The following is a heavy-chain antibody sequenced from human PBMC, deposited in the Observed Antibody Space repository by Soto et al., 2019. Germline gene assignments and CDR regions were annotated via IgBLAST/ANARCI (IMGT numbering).Heavy chain of an antibody. CDR1: EDSGRHASYY. D-gene: IGHD3-16*01. V-gene: IGHV4-61*01. Sequence: SVTQSLTYTVAEDSGRHASYYGSRIRQPPGKGPEGTGYIYYSGTTNYPSYLKSRLSLSVDMSKNQFSLKLASVTAADTAVYFCARSQRGRTAFTFDYWGQGALVTVAS. J-gene: IGHJ4*02. CDR2: IYYSGTT. CDR3: ARSQRGRTAFTFDY.